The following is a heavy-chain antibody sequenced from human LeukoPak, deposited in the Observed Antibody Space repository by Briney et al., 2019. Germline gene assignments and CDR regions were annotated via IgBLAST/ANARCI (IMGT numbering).Heavy chain of an antibody. J-gene: IGHJ4*02. CDR1: GFTFRNYV. CDR3: AREGYYGSGSPPSLYFDY. CDR2: TSSDLKVK. Sequence: GGSLRLSCAASGFTFRNYVIHWVRQAPGKGLEWVAVTSSDLKVKLYADSGKGRFTISRDNSRSTLYLQMNSLRPEDQAIYYCAREGYYGSGSPPSLYFDYWGQGTLVTVSS. V-gene: IGHV3-30*03. D-gene: IGHD3-10*01.